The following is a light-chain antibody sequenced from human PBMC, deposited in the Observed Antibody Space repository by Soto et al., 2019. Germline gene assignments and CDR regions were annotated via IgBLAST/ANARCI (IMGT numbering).Light chain of an antibody. CDR3: QQYGSSSIT. Sequence: IVLTQSPCTLSLSPGERATLSCRSSQSVSSSYLAWYQQKPGQAPRLLIYGASSRATGIPDRFGGSGSGTDFTLTISRLEPEDFAVYYCQQYGSSSITFGQGTRLEIK. CDR1: QSVSSSY. CDR2: GAS. V-gene: IGKV3-20*01. J-gene: IGKJ5*01.